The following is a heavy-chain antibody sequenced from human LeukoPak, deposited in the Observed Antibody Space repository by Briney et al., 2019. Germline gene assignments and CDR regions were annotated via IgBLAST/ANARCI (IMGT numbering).Heavy chain of an antibody. J-gene: IGHJ3*02. CDR1: GYTFTSYG. Sequence: ASVKVSCKASGYTFTSYGISWVRQARGQRLEWIGWIVVGSGNTNYAQKFQERVTITRDMSTSTAYMELSSLRSEDTAVYYCAAEGDDAFDIWGQGTMVTVSS. CDR3: AAEGDDAFDI. V-gene: IGHV1-58*02. D-gene: IGHD2-21*01. CDR2: IVVGSGNT.